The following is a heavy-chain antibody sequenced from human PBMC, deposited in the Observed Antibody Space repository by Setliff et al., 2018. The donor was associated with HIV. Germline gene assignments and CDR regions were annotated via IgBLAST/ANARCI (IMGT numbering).Heavy chain of an antibody. D-gene: IGHD3-22*01. CDR1: GYSFTGYY. V-gene: IGHV1-2*02. CDR2: INPNSGGT. J-gene: IGHJ6*03. Sequence: ASVKVSCKASGYSFTGYYMHWVRQAPGQGLEWMGWINPNSGGTQYAQKFQGRVTMTRDTSISTGSMELSRLRSDDTAVYCCARDIGGYWDYHYYMDVWGKGTTVTVSS. CDR3: ARDIGGYWDYHYYMDV.